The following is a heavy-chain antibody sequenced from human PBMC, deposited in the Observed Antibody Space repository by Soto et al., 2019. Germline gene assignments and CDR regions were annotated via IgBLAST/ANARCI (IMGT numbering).Heavy chain of an antibody. Sequence: ASVKVSCKASGGTFSSYAISWVRQAPGQGLEWMGWISAYNGNTNYAQKLQGRVTMTTDTSTSTAYMELRSLRSDDTAVYYCARDRSCSSTSCYSHYYYYYGMDVWGQGTTVTVSS. CDR2: ISAYNGNT. CDR1: GGTFSSYA. J-gene: IGHJ6*02. D-gene: IGHD2-2*02. CDR3: ARDRSCSSTSCYSHYYYYYGMDV. V-gene: IGHV1-18*01.